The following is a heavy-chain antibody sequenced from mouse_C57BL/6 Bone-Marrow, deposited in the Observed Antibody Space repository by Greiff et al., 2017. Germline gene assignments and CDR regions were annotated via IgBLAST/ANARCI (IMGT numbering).Heavy chain of an antibody. J-gene: IGHJ4*01. CDR1: GYTFTSYW. CDR2: IYPGSGST. Sequence: QVQLQQPGAELVKPGASVKMSCKASGYTFTSYWITWVKQRPGQGLEWIGDIYPGSGSTNYNEKFKSKATLTVDTPSSTAYMQLSSLTSEDSAVYYCASTCYAMDYWGQGTSVTVSS. D-gene: IGHD5-5*01. V-gene: IGHV1-55*01. CDR3: ASTCYAMDY.